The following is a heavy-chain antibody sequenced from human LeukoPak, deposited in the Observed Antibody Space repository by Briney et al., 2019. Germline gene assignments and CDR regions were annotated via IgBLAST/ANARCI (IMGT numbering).Heavy chain of an antibody. CDR2: IMPIFGTP. CDR3: ARDSRRRRGNWFDP. D-gene: IGHD1-14*01. J-gene: IGHJ5*02. CDR1: GGIFSSYV. Sequence: SVKVSCKASGGIFSSYVMNWVRQAPGQGLEWMGGIMPIFGTPNYAQKFQGRVTITADESTSTAYMELSSLRFEDTAVYYCARDSRRRRGNWFDPWGQGTLVTVSS. V-gene: IGHV1-69*13.